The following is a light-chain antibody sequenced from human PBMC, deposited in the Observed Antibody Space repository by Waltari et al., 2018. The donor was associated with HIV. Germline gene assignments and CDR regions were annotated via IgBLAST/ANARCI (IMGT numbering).Light chain of an antibody. Sequence: SSELTQDTAVSVALGQTVRITCQGDSLRKFYASWYQQKPGQAPIVVISAKDNRPSGIPDRFSASSSGNTASLTIAGAQAEDEADYYCYSRDTSGNHRVFGGGTKLTVL. CDR3: YSRDTSGNHRV. CDR1: SLRKFY. CDR2: AKD. V-gene: IGLV3-19*01. J-gene: IGLJ3*02.